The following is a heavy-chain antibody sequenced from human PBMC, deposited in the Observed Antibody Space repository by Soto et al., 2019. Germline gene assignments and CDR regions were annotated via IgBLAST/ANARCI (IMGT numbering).Heavy chain of an antibody. D-gene: IGHD2-15*01. Sequence: GGSLRLSCSASGFIFSESTIYWVRQVPGKGLEAISAVSTSGRSTYYADSVKDRFTISRDNSKNTLFLQMGSLRPEDTAIYYCVKQAHGLDGVAFDYWGQGTQVTLL. V-gene: IGHV3-64D*06. CDR3: VKQAHGLDGVAFDY. J-gene: IGHJ4*02. CDR1: GFIFSEST. CDR2: VSTSGRST.